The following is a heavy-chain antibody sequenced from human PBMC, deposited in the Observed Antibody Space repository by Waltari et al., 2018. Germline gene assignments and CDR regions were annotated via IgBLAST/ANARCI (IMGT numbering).Heavy chain of an antibody. Sequence: QLQLQESGPGLVKPSETLSLTCTVSGGSISRSSYYWGWIRQPPGKGLEWIGSIYYSGSTYANPSLKSRVTISVDTSKKQFSLKLSSVTAADTAVYYCARGYGYNWFDPWGQGTLVTVSS. D-gene: IGHD4-17*01. J-gene: IGHJ5*02. CDR3: ARGYGYNWFDP. CDR2: IYYSGST. CDR1: GGSISRSSYY. V-gene: IGHV4-39*01.